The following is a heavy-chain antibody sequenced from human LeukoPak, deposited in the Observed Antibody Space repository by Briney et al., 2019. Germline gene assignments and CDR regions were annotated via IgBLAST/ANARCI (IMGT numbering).Heavy chain of an antibody. CDR1: GGSISSYY. CDR3: ARDGSSSWYEAQWFDP. Sequence: PSETLSLTCTVSGGSISSYYWSWIRQPAGKGLEWIGRIYTSGSTNYNPSLKSRVTMSVDTSKNQFSLKLSSVTAADTAVYYCARDGSSSWYEAQWFDPWGQGTLVTVSS. CDR2: IYTSGST. J-gene: IGHJ5*02. V-gene: IGHV4-4*07. D-gene: IGHD6-13*01.